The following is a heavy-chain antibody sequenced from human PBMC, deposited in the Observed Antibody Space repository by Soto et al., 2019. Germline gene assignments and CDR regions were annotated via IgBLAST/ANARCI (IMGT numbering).Heavy chain of an antibody. CDR3: ARDRRSLDV. Sequence: QVQLVESGGGVVQPGRSLRLSCAASGFTFSSYGMHWVRQAPGKGLEWVAVIWYDGSNKYYADSVKGRFTISGDNSKNTLYLQMNSLRAEDTAVYYCARDRRSLDVWGQGTTVTVSS. J-gene: IGHJ6*02. V-gene: IGHV3-33*01. CDR1: GFTFSSYG. D-gene: IGHD3-3*01. CDR2: IWYDGSNK.